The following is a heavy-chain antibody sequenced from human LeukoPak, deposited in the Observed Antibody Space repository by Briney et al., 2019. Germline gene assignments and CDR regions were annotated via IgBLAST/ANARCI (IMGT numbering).Heavy chain of an antibody. CDR3: TRDQILGFDWLNDY. V-gene: IGHV3-7*01. CDR1: GFTFSSYW. CDR2: IKQDGSEK. D-gene: IGHD3-9*01. J-gene: IGHJ4*02. Sequence: GGCLRLSCAASGFTFSSYWMSWVRQAPGKGLEWVANIKQDGSEKYYVDSVKGRFTISRDNAKNSLYLQMNSLRAEDTAVYYCTRDQILGFDWLNDYSGQGTLVTVSS.